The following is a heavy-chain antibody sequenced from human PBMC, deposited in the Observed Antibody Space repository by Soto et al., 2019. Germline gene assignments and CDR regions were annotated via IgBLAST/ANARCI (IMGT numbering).Heavy chain of an antibody. Sequence: PGGSLRLSCAASGITFSNYAMSWVRQAPGKGLEWVSGISGSGDSTYYAESVKGRFTISRDNSKNTAYLQMNSLGAEDTAVYYCASRNYYDTSGYYYWYYFDFWGQGALVTVSS. D-gene: IGHD3-22*01. V-gene: IGHV3-23*01. CDR1: GITFSNYA. CDR2: ISGSGDST. CDR3: ASRNYYDTSGYYYWYYFDF. J-gene: IGHJ4*02.